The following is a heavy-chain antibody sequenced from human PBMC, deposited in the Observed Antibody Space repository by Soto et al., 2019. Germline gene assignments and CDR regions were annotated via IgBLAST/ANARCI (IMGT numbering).Heavy chain of an antibody. CDR3: AKPLYGGTNDYFDY. D-gene: IGHD2-15*01. J-gene: IGHJ4*02. CDR2: ISYDGSYK. Sequence: QVQVVEFGGGVVQPGRSLRLACAASGFTFSNYGMHWVRQAPGKGLEWVAFISYDGSYKYYVDSVKGRFTISRDNSKNPLYLPLNSLRAEDTAVYYCAKPLYGGTNDYFDYWGQGTLVTVSS. V-gene: IGHV3-30*18. CDR1: GFTFSNYG.